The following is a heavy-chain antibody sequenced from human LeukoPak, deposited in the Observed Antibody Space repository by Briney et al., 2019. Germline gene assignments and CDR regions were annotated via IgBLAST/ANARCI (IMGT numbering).Heavy chain of an antibody. Sequence: SETLSLTCTVSGGSISSSIYYWGWIRQPPGKGLERIGTIYYSGSTNYNPSLKSRVTISVDTSKNQFSLRLSSVTATDTAVYYCARQSFAAAYLDYFDYWGQGTLVTVSS. CDR3: ARQSFAAAYLDYFDY. V-gene: IGHV4-39*01. CDR2: IYYSGST. CDR1: GGSISSSIYY. J-gene: IGHJ4*02. D-gene: IGHD2-15*01.